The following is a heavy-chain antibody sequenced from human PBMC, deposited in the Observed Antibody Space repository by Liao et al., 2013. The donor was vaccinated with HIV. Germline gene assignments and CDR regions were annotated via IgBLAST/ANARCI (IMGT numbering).Heavy chain of an antibody. J-gene: IGHJ1*01. V-gene: IGHV4-61*02. CDR1: GGSITGASYY. D-gene: IGHD1-1*01. CDR3: AGDVGITTYAFQD. CDR2: IYISGST. Sequence: QVQLQESGPGLVKPSETVSLTCTVSGGSITGASYYWSWIRQPAGKGLEWMGRIYISGSTNYNPSLKSRVTISIDTSKNQFSLKLSSLTAADTALYYCAGDVGITTYAFQDWGQGTLVTVSS.